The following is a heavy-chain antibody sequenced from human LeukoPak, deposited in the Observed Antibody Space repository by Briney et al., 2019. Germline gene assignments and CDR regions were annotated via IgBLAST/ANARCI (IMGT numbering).Heavy chain of an antibody. D-gene: IGHD1-26*01. J-gene: IGHJ4*02. CDR2: IYTSGST. CDR1: GGSISSYY. CDR3: ARGTIRVGPYGEPVFDY. Sequence: RSSETLSLTCTVSGGSISSYYWSWIRQPAGKGLEWIGRIYTSGSTNYNPSLKSRVTMSVDTSKNQFSLKLSSVTATDTAVYYCARGTIRVGPYGEPVFDYWGQGILVTVSS. V-gene: IGHV4-4*07.